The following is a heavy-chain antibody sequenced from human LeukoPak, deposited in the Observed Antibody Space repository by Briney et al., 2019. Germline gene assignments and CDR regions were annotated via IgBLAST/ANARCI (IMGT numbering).Heavy chain of an antibody. CDR2: ISGSGGST. CDR3: AKYLYSVSYYGMDV. CDR1: GLTFSSNA. D-gene: IGHD2-15*01. J-gene: IGHJ6*02. Sequence: GGSLRLSCSASGLTFSSNAMSWVRQAPGKGLEWVSAISGSGGSTYYADSVKGRFTISRDNSKNTLYLQMNSLRAEDTALYYCAKYLYSVSYYGMDVWGQGTTVTVSS. V-gene: IGHV3-23*01.